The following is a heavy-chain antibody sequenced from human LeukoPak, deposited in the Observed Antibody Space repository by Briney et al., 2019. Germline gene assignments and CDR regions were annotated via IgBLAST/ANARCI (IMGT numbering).Heavy chain of an antibody. J-gene: IGHJ3*02. CDR1: GYTFTTYY. V-gene: IGHV1-46*04. CDR2: INPSGGWT. D-gene: IGHD5-18*01. Sequence: ASVKVSCKASGYTFTTYYIHWVRQAPGQGLEWMGIINPSGGWTTYAQKLQGRVTLTGDTSTSTVNMELSSLESEDTAVYYCARGRYTYGTRGAYDIWGQGTMVTVSS. CDR3: ARGRYTYGTRGAYDI.